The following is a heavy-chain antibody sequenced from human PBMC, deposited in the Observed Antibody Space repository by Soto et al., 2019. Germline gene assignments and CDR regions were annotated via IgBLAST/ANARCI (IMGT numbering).Heavy chain of an antibody. D-gene: IGHD1-1*01. Sequence: SVKVSCKASGFTFTSSAVQWLRQARGQRLEWIGWIAVGSGDTRYAQKFQERVTLIWDVSTSTSYMEMRSLTSDDTAVYYCARDPEYLSDATAVPESASFDYWGQGTLVTVSS. V-gene: IGHV1-58*01. CDR1: GFTFTSSA. CDR3: ARDPEYLSDATAVPESASFDY. J-gene: IGHJ4*02. CDR2: IAVGSGDT.